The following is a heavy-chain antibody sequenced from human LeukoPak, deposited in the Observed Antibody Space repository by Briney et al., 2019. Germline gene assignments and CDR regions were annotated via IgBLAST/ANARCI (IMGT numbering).Heavy chain of an antibody. D-gene: IGHD1-26*01. J-gene: IGHJ4*02. CDR3: AKEEWELLRRGSLVDY. CDR2: IKQDGSEK. V-gene: IGHV3-7*01. CDR1: EFTFSTYW. Sequence: GGSLRLSCAASEFTFSTYWMTWVRQAPGKGLEWVANIKQDGSEKYYVDSVKGRFTISRDNAKDSLYLQMNSLRAEDTAVYYCAKEEWELLRRGSLVDYWGQGTLVTVSS.